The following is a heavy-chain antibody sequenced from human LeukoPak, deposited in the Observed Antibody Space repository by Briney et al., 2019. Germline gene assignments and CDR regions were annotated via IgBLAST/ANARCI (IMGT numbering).Heavy chain of an antibody. D-gene: IGHD2-15*01. CDR3: ARGGRSLVAAQFDL. CDR1: GGSISSSSNY. Sequence: SETLSLTCTVSGGSISSSSNYWGWIRQPPGKGLEWIGEINHSGSTNHNPSLKSRVTISVDTSKNQFSLKLSSVTAADTAVYYCARGGRSLVAAQFDLWGRGTLVTVSS. V-gene: IGHV4-39*07. CDR2: INHSGST. J-gene: IGHJ2*01.